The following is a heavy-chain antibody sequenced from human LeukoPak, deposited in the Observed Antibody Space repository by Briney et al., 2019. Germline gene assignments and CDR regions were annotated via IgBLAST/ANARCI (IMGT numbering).Heavy chain of an antibody. D-gene: IGHD2-2*01. V-gene: IGHV1-69*04. J-gene: IGHJ6*02. CDR1: GGTFSSYA. Sequence: GSSVKVSCKASGGTFSSYAISWVRQAPGQGLEWMGRIIPILGIANYAQRFQGRVTITADKSTTTAYMELRRLRSEDTAVYYCARDNDCTSTSCSFLYGMDVCGQGTTVTVSS. CDR3: ARDNDCTSTSCSFLYGMDV. CDR2: IIPILGIA.